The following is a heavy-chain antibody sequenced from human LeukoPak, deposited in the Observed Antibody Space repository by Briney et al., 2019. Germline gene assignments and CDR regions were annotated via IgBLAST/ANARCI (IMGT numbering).Heavy chain of an antibody. Sequence: SETLSLTCTVSGGSISSYYWGWIRQPAGKGLEWIGRIYTSGSTNYNPSLKSRVTVSVDTSKNQFSLKLSSVAAADTAVYYCARDLVVPAAISYYYYGMDVWGQGTTVTVSS. CDR2: IYTSGST. D-gene: IGHD2-2*01. CDR3: ARDLVVPAAISYYYYGMDV. V-gene: IGHV4-4*07. J-gene: IGHJ6*02. CDR1: GGSISSYY.